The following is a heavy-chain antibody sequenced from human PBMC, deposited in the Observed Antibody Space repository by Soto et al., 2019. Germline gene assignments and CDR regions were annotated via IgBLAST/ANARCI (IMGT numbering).Heavy chain of an antibody. V-gene: IGHV3-9*01. Sequence: ALRLSCAASGFTLYDYVLTWVRQAPGKGMEWVSGISWNSGSIGYADYVKVRFTISRDNAKNSLYLQMNSLRAEDTALYHRAKDYRSGFGEFIAAFDIWGQGTMAPVSS. J-gene: IGHJ3*02. CDR1: GFTLYDYV. D-gene: IGHD3-10*01. CDR2: ISWNSGSI. CDR3: AKDYRSGFGEFIAAFDI.